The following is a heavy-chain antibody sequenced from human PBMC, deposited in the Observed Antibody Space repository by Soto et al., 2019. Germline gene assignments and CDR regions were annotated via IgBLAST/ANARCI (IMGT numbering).Heavy chain of an antibody. V-gene: IGHV3-30*18. Sequence: QVQLVESGGGVVQPGRSLRLSCAASGFTFSSYGMHWVRQAPGKGLEWVAVISYDGSNKYYADSVKGRFTISRDNSKNTLYLQMNSLRAEDTAVYYCAKVVWSGPMDVWGHGPTVTVSS. J-gene: IGHJ6*02. D-gene: IGHD3-3*01. CDR3: AKVVWSGPMDV. CDR1: GFTFSSYG. CDR2: ISYDGSNK.